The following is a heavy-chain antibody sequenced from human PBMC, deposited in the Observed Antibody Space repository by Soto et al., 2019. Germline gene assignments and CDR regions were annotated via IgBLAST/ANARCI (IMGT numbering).Heavy chain of an antibody. CDR1: GGSISSSSYY. CDR3: ARKPPDDYGDSFDWFDP. J-gene: IGHJ5*02. D-gene: IGHD4-17*01. Sequence: SETLSLTCTVSGGSISSSSYYWGWIGQPPGKGLEWIGSIYYSGSTYYNPSLKSRVTISVDTSKNQFSLKLSSVTAADTAVYYCARKPPDDYGDSFDWFDPWGQGTLVTVSS. V-gene: IGHV4-39*01. CDR2: IYYSGST.